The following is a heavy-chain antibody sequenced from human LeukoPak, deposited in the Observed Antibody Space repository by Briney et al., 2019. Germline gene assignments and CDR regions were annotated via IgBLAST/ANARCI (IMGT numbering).Heavy chain of an antibody. D-gene: IGHD6-6*01. Sequence: ASVKVSCKASGYTFTGYYMHWVRQAPGQGLEWMGRINPNSGGTNYAQKFQGRVTMTRDTSISTAYMELSRLRSDDTAVYYCARVQQLGGGGFDYWGQGTLVTVSS. CDR1: GYTFTGYY. CDR3: ARVQQLGGGGFDY. CDR2: INPNSGGT. J-gene: IGHJ4*02. V-gene: IGHV1-2*06.